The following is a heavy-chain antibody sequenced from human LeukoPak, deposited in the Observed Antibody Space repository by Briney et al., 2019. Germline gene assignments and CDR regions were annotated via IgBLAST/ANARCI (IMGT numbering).Heavy chain of an antibody. Sequence: SETLSLTCAVSGGSISSGGYSWSWIRQPPGKGLEWIGYIYYSGSTYYNPSLKSRVTISVDTSKNQFSLKLSSVTAADTAVYYCARYVGATRRRGWFDPWGQGTLVTVSS. V-gene: IGHV4-30-4*07. CDR1: GGSISSGGYS. CDR2: IYYSGST. D-gene: IGHD1-26*01. J-gene: IGHJ5*02. CDR3: ARYVGATRRRGWFDP.